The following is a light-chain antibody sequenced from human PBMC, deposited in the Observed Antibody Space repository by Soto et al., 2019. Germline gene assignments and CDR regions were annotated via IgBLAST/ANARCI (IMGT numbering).Light chain of an antibody. Sequence: QSVLTQPPSVSAAPGQKVTISCSGSSSNIGNNYISWYQQLPGTAPKLLIYVNNKRPSGIPDRFSGSKSGTSATLGITGLQTGDEADYYCGTWDSSLSAEVFGGGTKLT. V-gene: IGLV1-51*01. CDR2: VNN. CDR3: GTWDSSLSAEV. J-gene: IGLJ2*01. CDR1: SSNIGNNY.